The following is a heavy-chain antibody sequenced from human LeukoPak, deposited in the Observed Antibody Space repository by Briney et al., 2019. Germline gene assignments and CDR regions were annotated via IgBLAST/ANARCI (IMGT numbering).Heavy chain of an antibody. V-gene: IGHV1-46*01. CDR3: ARELTAAGAIDY. D-gene: IGHD6-13*01. J-gene: IGHJ4*02. CDR1: GYTFTSYY. CDR2: INPSGGST. Sequence: ASVKVSCKASGYTFTSYYMHWVRQAPGQGVEWMGIINPSGGSTSYAQKFQGRVTMTRDMSTSTVYMELSSLRSEDTAVYYCARELTAAGAIDYWGQGTLVTVSS.